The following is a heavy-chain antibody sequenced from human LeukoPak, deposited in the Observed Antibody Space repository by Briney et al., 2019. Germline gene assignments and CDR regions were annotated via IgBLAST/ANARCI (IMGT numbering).Heavy chain of an antibody. Sequence: GASVKVSCKASGYTFTGYYMHWVRQAPGQGLEWMGWINPNSGGTNYAQKFQGWVTMTRDTSISTAYMELSRLRSDDTAVYYCARDSPHSDSSGSHYSGQGTLVTVSS. J-gene: IGHJ4*02. CDR3: ARDSPHSDSSGSHY. V-gene: IGHV1-2*04. CDR2: INPNSGGT. CDR1: GYTFTGYY. D-gene: IGHD3-22*01.